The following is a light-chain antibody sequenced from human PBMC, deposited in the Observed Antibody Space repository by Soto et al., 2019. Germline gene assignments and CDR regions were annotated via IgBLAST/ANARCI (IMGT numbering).Light chain of an antibody. V-gene: IGKV3-20*01. J-gene: IGKJ3*01. Sequence: EIMMTQSPGTLSVSPGEGATLSCTASQSVNLNLAWYQQKPGQPPRLLLYGASTRATGIPDRFIGSGSGSDFSLTISRLEPEDFAVYYCQQYGKSPGLFTFGPGTRVDIK. CDR3: QQYGKSPGLFT. CDR2: GAS. CDR1: QSVNLN.